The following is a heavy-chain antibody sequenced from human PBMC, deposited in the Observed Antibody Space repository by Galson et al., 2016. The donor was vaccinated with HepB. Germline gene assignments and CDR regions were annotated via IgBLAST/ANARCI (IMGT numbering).Heavy chain of an antibody. Sequence: ETLSLTCNVSGDSVSSPIYYWSWIRQPPGKGLEWIGYIYYTGSTNYNPSLKSRGAISADTSKNQFSLKMTSVTAADTAVYYCSTVEMATSIGRPFDPWGQGTLFTVSS. CDR3: STVEMATSIGRPFDP. CDR1: GDSVSSPIYY. J-gene: IGHJ5*02. V-gene: IGHV4-61*01. CDR2: IYYTGST. D-gene: IGHD5-24*01.